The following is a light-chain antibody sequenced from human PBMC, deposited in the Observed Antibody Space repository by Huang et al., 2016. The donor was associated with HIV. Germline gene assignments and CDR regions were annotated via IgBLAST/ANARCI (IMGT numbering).Light chain of an antibody. J-gene: IGKJ4*01. CDR2: GAS. CDR1: QIVSNNY. Sequence: EIVLTQSPGTLSLSPGERATLSCRASQIVSNNYVTWYRQKPGQAPRLLVYGASSRAPGTPDRFSGSGSGTDCTLTISRLEPEDFAVYYCQQYGRAPLTFGGGTRVEIK. CDR3: QQYGRAPLT. V-gene: IGKV3-20*01.